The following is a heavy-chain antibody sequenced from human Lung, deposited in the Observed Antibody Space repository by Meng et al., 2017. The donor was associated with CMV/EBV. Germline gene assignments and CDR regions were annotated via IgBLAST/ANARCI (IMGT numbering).Heavy chain of an antibody. Sequence: ESLKISCKGSGYSFTSYWIGWVRQMPGKGLEWMGIIYPGDSDTIYSPSFQGQVTISADKSISTAYLQWNSLRAPDTAMYYCARLLAKDLDYWGQGTLVTISS. CDR3: ARLLAKDLDY. J-gene: IGHJ4*02. CDR2: IYPGDSDT. CDR1: GYSFTSYW. V-gene: IGHV5-51*01.